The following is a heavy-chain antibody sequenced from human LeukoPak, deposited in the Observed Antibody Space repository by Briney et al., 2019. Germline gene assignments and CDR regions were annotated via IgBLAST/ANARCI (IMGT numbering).Heavy chain of an antibody. CDR3: AKEVLGP. V-gene: IGHV4-39*07. Sequence: SETLSLTCTVSGGSISSSTYYWGWIRQPPGKGLEWIGSIYYSGSTYYNPSLKSRVTISVDTSKNQLSFKLRSVTAADTAVYYCAKEVLGPWGQGTLVTVSS. CDR2: IYYSGST. CDR1: GGSISSSTYY. J-gene: IGHJ5*02. D-gene: IGHD7-27*01.